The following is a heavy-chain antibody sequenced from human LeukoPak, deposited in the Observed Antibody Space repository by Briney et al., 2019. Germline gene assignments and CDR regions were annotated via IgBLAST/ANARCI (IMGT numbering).Heavy chain of an antibody. D-gene: IGHD5-18*01. CDR1: GGSISSYY. Sequence: SETLSLTCTVSGGSISSYYWSWIRQPPGKGLEWIGYIYYSGSTNYNPSLKSRVTISVDTSKNQFSLKLSSVTAADTAVYYCARRRSYEYYMDVWGKGTTVTVSS. CDR2: IYYSGST. V-gene: IGHV4-59*01. CDR3: ARRRSYEYYMDV. J-gene: IGHJ6*03.